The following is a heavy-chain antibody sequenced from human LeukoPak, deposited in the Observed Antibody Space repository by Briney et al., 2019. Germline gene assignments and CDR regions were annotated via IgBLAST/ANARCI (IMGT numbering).Heavy chain of an antibody. D-gene: IGHD3-16*02. CDR1: GGSFSGYY. V-gene: IGHV4-34*01. CDR2: INHSGST. CDR3: ARGPYDYVWGSYRSKYYFDY. Sequence: KPSETLSLTCAVYGGSFSGYYWSWIRQPPGKGLEWIGEINHSGSTNYNPSLKSRVTISVDTSKNQFSLKLSSVTAADTAVNYCARGPYDYVWGSYRSKYYFDYWGQGTLVTVSS. J-gene: IGHJ4*02.